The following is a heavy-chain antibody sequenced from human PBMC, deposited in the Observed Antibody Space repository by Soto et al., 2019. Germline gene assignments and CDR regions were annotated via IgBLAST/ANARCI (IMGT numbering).Heavy chain of an antibody. J-gene: IGHJ4*02. CDR1: GGSFSGYY. Sequence: PSETLSLTSAVYGGSFSGYYWSWIRQPPGKGLEWIGEINHSGSTNYNPSLKSRVTISVDTSKNQFSLKLSSVTAADTAVYYCARESLRFLEWLTPRYFDYWGQGTLVTVSS. CDR2: INHSGST. CDR3: ARESLRFLEWLTPRYFDY. V-gene: IGHV4-34*01. D-gene: IGHD3-3*01.